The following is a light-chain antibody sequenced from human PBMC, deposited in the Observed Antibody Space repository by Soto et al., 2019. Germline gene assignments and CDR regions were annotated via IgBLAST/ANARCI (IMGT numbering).Light chain of an antibody. Sequence: IVMTLSPVPMSVTPLEIATLSRWASQRIDSKLAWYQQKPGQAPRLLIYATASSATGIPDRCSGVGSGTDFTLPISRLEPEDWEVYYSRQYGSSTRTFGQGTKVDIK. CDR3: RQYGSSTRT. J-gene: IGKJ1*01. V-gene: IGKV3-20*01. CDR1: QRIDSK. CDR2: ATA.